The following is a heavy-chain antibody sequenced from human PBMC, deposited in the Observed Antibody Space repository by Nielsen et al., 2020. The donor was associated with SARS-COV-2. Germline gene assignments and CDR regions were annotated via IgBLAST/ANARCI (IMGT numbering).Heavy chain of an antibody. CDR1: GFTFDDYA. J-gene: IGHJ4*02. Sequence: GGSLRLSCAASGFTFDDYAMHWVRQAPGKGLEWVSGISWNSGSIGYADSVKGRFTISRDNAKNSLYLQMNSLRAEDTALYYCAKVGDYGDSPPYWGQGTLVTVSS. CDR2: ISWNSGSI. CDR3: AKVGDYGDSPPY. V-gene: IGHV3-9*01. D-gene: IGHD4-17*01.